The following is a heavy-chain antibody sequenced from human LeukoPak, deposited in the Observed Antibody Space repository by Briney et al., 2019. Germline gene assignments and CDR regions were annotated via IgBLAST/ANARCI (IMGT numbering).Heavy chain of an antibody. CDR1: GFTFDDYA. Sequence: GGSLRLSCAASGFTFDDYAMHWVRQAPGKGLEWVSGISWNSGSIGYADSVKGRFTISRDNAKNSLYLQMNSLRAEDTAVYYCARDAKYYYDSSGYYYFDYWGQGTLVTVSS. J-gene: IGHJ4*02. D-gene: IGHD3-22*01. CDR2: ISWNSGSI. CDR3: ARDAKYYYDSSGYYYFDY. V-gene: IGHV3-9*01.